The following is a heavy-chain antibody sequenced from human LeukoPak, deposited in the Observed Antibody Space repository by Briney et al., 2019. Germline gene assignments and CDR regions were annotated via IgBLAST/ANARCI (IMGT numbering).Heavy chain of an antibody. CDR3: ASCYYYDSSGYYYKAFDI. J-gene: IGHJ3*02. CDR1: GGSISSSSYY. Sequence: SETLSLTCTVSGGSISSSSYYWGWIRQPPGKGLEWIGSIYYSGSTYYNPSLKSRVTISVDTSKNQFSLKLSSVTAADTAVYYCASCYYYDSSGYYYKAFDIRGQGTMVTVSS. V-gene: IGHV4-39*01. D-gene: IGHD3-22*01. CDR2: IYYSGST.